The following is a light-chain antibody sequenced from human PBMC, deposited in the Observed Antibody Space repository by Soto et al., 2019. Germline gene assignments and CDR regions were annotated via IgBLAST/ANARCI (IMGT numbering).Light chain of an antibody. Sequence: QSVLTQPPSASGTPGQRVTISCSGSRSSIGSNTVNWYQQLPGTAPKLLIYSYNQRPSGVPDRFSGSKSGTSASLAISGLKSEDEADYYCAAWDDSLNGPIFGGGTKLTVL. CDR2: SYN. CDR1: RSSIGSNT. J-gene: IGLJ2*01. V-gene: IGLV1-44*01. CDR3: AAWDDSLNGPI.